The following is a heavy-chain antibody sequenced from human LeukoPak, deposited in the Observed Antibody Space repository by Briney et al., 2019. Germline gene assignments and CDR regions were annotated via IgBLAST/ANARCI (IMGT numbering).Heavy chain of an antibody. CDR1: GFTVGSNY. CDR2: IDSRGST. CDR3: AKDRLRSRRLGDAFDV. Sequence: GGSLRLYCAASGFTVGSNYMSWVRQAPGKGLEWVPVIDSRGSTNYADSVEGRFTISRDNSKNTFYLQMNSLRPEDTAVYYCAKDRLRSRRLGDAFDVWGQGTMVTVSS. D-gene: IGHD3-9*01. J-gene: IGHJ3*01. V-gene: IGHV3-66*01.